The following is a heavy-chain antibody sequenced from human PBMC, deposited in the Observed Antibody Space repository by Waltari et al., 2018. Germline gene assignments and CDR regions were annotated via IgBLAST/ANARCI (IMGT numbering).Heavy chain of an antibody. CDR1: GYTFTSYD. D-gene: IGHD2-2*01. CDR3: ARECSSTSCSYERAFDI. J-gene: IGHJ3*02. Sequence: QVQLVQSGAEVKKPGASVKVSCKASGYTFTSYDINWVRQATGQGLEWMGWRNPNSGNTGYAQKFQGRVTMTRNTSISTAYMELSSLRSEDTAVYYCARECSSTSCSYERAFDIWGQGTMVTVSS. CDR2: RNPNSGNT. V-gene: IGHV1-8*01.